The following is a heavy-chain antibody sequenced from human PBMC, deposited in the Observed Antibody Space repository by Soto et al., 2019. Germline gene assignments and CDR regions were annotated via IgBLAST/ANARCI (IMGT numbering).Heavy chain of an antibody. CDR3: ARLFVVGGYSYGRNWFDP. D-gene: IGHD5-18*01. J-gene: IGHJ5*02. Sequence: GESLKISCKGSGDIFSSYWLLWVRRMPGNGLDWIRIIYPGDSDTRYSPSFQGQVTISADKSISTAYLQWSSLKASDTAMYYCARLFVVGGYSYGRNWFDPWGQGTLVTVSS. CDR2: IYPGDSDT. CDR1: GDIFSSYW. V-gene: IGHV5-51*01.